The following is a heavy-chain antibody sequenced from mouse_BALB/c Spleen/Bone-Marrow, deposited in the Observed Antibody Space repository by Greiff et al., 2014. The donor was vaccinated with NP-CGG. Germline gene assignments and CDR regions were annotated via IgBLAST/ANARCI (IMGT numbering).Heavy chain of an antibody. CDR2: IFPGTVTP. CDR3: ARRGYGYLDY. D-gene: IGHD2-10*02. Sequence: VQVVESGAELVKPGASVKLSCKTSGYTFTSYWIQWVKQRPGQGLGWIGEIFPGTVTPYYNEKFKGKATLTIDTSSSTASMQLSSLTSEYSAVYFCARRGYGYLDYWGQGTTLTVSS. CDR1: GYTFTSYW. J-gene: IGHJ2*01. V-gene: IGHV1S132*01.